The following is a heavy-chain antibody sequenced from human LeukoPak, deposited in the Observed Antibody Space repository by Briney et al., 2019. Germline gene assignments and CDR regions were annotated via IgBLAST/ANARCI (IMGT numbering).Heavy chain of an antibody. Sequence: ASVKVSCKASGYTFTSYAMHWVRQAPGQRLEWMGWINAGNGNTKYSQKFQGRVTITRDTSASTAYMELSSLKSEDTAVYYCARDKWAVAGRVFDYWGQGALVTVSS. CDR1: GYTFTSYA. J-gene: IGHJ4*02. CDR3: ARDKWAVAGRVFDY. V-gene: IGHV1-3*01. CDR2: INAGNGNT. D-gene: IGHD6-19*01.